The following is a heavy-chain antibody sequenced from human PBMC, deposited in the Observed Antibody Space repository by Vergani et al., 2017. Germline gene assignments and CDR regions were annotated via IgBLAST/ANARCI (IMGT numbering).Heavy chain of an antibody. V-gene: IGHV4-34*01. CDR2: INHSGST. Sequence: QVQLQQWGAGLLKPSETLSLTCAVYGGSFSGYYWSWIRQPPGKGLEWIGEINHSGSTNYNPSLKSRVTISVDTSKNQFSLKLSSVTAADTAVYYCARGVYYRGCSSTSCSNYYYYMDVWGKGTTVTVSS. D-gene: IGHD2-2*01. CDR1: GGSFSGYY. CDR3: ARGVYYRGCSSTSCSNYYYYMDV. J-gene: IGHJ6*03.